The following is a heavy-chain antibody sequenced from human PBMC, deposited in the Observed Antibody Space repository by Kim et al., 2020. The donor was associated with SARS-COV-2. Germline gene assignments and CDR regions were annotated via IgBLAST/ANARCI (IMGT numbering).Heavy chain of an antibody. CDR1: GDSFSDNY. J-gene: IGHJ5*02. D-gene: IGHD3-10*01. V-gene: IGHV4-34*01. CDR2: ISHAGNT. Sequence: SETLSLTCAVFGDSFSDNYWSWIRQPPGKGLEWIGEISHAGNTNYNASLQSRVTISLDTSRNQFSLKMNSVTAADTAVYYCAREVLLSFGWGWFGPWGPG. CDR3: AREVLLSFGWGWFGP.